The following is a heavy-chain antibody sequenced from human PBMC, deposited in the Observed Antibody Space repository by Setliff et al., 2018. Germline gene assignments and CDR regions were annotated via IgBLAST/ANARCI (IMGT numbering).Heavy chain of an antibody. CDR1: GFTVSTFS. Sequence: PGGSLRLSCAASGFTVSTFSIHWVRQAPVKGLEWVATISDAGSNEFYADSVKGRFTVFRDNSKNSLYLQMNSLRAAGTAMYYGARDLFRNSGGLYCWGQETLGTVAS. CDR2: ISDAGSNE. CDR3: ARDLFRNSGGLYC. V-gene: IGHV3-30*03. J-gene: IGHJ4*02. D-gene: IGHD1-7*01.